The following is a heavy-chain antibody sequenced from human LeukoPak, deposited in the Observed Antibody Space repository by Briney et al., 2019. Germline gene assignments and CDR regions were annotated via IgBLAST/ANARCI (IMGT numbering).Heavy chain of an antibody. CDR3: ARRRYYDSTGYLD. V-gene: IGHV4-59*01. Sequence: SETLSLTCTVSGGSISSFHWSWIRQSPGKGLEWIGYIHFSGSTNYNPSLKSRVTISVDTSKNQLSLRLSSVTAADTALYYCARRRYYDSTGYLDWGRGTLVTVSS. CDR2: IHFSGST. D-gene: IGHD3-22*01. CDR1: GGSISSFH. J-gene: IGHJ1*01.